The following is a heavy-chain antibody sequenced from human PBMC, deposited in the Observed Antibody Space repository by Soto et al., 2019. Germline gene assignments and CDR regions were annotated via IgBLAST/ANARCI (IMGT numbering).Heavy chain of an antibody. V-gene: IGHV1-3*01. CDR3: ARAWDIVVVPARRWFDP. CDR1: GYTFTSYA. J-gene: IGHJ5*02. Sequence: EASVKVSCKASGYTFTSYAMHWVRQAPGQRLEWMGWINAGNGNTKYSQKFQGRVTITRDTSASTAYMELSSLRSEDTAVYYCARAWDIVVVPARRWFDPWGQGTLVTVSS. D-gene: IGHD2-2*01. CDR2: INAGNGNT.